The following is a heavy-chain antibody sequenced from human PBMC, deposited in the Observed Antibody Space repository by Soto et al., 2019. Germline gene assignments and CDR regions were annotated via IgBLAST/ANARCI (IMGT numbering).Heavy chain of an antibody. CDR2: ISAYNGNT. D-gene: IGHD2-21*02. V-gene: IGHV1-18*04. CDR1: GYTFTSYG. J-gene: IGHJ6*02. CDR3: ASGGGNFYYYYGMDV. Sequence: ASVKVSCKASGYTFTSYGISWVRQAPGQGLEWMGWISAYNGNTNYAQKLQGRVTMTTDTSTSTAYMELRSLRSDDTAVYYCASGGGNFYYYYGMDVWGQGTTVTVSS.